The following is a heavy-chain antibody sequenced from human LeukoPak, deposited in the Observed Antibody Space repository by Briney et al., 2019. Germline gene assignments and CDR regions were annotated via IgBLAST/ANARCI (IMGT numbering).Heavy chain of an antibody. J-gene: IGHJ6*03. CDR2: ISSDGSNT. Sequence: PGGSLRLSCAASGFPFSIYWMHWVRQDARKGLVWVSRISSDGSNTIYADSVKGRFTISRDNVNNTLYLQMNSLRGDDTAIYYCAREWHLRGAYYMDVWGKGTTVIVSS. V-gene: IGHV3-74*01. CDR3: AREWHLRGAYYMDV. CDR1: GFPFSIYW. D-gene: IGHD1-26*01.